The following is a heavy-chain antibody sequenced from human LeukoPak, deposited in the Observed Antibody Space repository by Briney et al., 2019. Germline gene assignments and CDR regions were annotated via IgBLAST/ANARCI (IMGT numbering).Heavy chain of an antibody. V-gene: IGHV1-69*01. CDR2: IIPIFGTA. CDR3: ARSLLRGVPEHYYYYGMDV. Sequence: SVKVSCKASGGTFSSYAISWVRQAAGQGLEWRGGIIPIFGTANYAQKFQGRVTITADESTSTAYMELSSLRSEDTAVYYCARSLLRGVPEHYYYYGMDVWGQGTTVTVSS. J-gene: IGHJ6*02. D-gene: IGHD3-22*01. CDR1: GGTFSSYA.